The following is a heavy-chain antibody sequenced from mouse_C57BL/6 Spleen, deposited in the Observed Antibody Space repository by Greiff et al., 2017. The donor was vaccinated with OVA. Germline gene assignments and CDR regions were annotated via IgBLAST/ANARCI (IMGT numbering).Heavy chain of an antibody. D-gene: IGHD2-4*01. CDR3: ARGDYDEDWFAY. Sequence: VQLQESGAGLVKPGASGKISCKASGYAFGGSWMTGVKRGPGRGIEVTCQSCPGDGDSNYNGKFKGKATLTADKSSSTAYMQLSSLTSEDSAVYFCARGDYDEDWFAYWGQGTLVTVSA. J-gene: IGHJ3*01. V-gene: IGHV1-80*01. CDR1: GYAFGGSW. CDR2: SCPGDGDS.